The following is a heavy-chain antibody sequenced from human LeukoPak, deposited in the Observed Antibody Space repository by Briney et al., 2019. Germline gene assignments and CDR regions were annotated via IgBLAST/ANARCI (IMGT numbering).Heavy chain of an antibody. V-gene: IGHV1-2*02. Sequence: ASVKVSCKASGYTFTGYYMHWVRQAPGQGLEWMGWINPNSGGTNYAQKFQGRVTMTRDTSLTAAYMELSRLRSDDTAVYYCARERSGSPDYWGQGTLVTVSS. CDR3: ARERSGSPDY. CDR2: INPNSGGT. D-gene: IGHD3-10*01. J-gene: IGHJ4*02. CDR1: GYTFTGYY.